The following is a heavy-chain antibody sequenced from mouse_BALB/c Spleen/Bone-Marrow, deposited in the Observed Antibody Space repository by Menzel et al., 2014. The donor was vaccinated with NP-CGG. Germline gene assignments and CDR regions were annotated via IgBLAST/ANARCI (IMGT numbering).Heavy chain of an antibody. D-gene: IGHD2-4*01. CDR1: GYSIXSGYA. Sequence: EVQLVESGPGLVKPSQSLSLTCTVTGYSIXSGYAWNWIRQFPGNKLEWMGYISYSGSTSYNPSLKSRISITRDTSKNQFFLQLNSVTTEDTATYYCARGITTAWFAYWGQGTLVTVSA. CDR3: ARGITTAWFAY. CDR2: ISYSGST. V-gene: IGHV3-2*02. J-gene: IGHJ3*01.